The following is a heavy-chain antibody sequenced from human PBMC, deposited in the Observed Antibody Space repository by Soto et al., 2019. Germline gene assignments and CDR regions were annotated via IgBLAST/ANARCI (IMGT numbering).Heavy chain of an antibody. CDR3: ATNPQMSTTYIDS. Sequence: GGSLRLSCAASGLTHSRYSVNWVRQAPGRGLEWLSSISSSGNFIYYADSVKGRFIISRDNAKEAVFLQLPSLRAEDTAVYFCATNPQMSTTYIDSWGRGILVTVSS. D-gene: IGHD1-1*01. V-gene: IGHV3-21*01. J-gene: IGHJ4*02. CDR1: GLTHSRYS. CDR2: ISSSGNFI.